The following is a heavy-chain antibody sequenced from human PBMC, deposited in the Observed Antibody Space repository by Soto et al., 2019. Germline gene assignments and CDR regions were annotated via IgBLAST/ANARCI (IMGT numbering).Heavy chain of an antibody. CDR3: AASCVGCGGFNYYGMDV. J-gene: IGHJ6*02. D-gene: IGHD2-21*01. Sequence: SETLSLTCTVSGGSISSGGYYWNWIRQHPGKGLEWIGYIYYSGTTYYNPSLKSRVTISVDTSKNQFSLKQNSVTAADTAVYYCAASCVGCGGFNYYGMDVWGQGTTVTVS. V-gene: IGHV4-31*03. CDR2: IYYSGTT. CDR1: GGSISSGGYY.